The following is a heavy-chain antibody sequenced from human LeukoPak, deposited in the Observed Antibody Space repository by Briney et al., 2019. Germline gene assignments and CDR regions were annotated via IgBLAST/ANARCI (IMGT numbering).Heavy chain of an antibody. CDR2: IIPILGIA. CDR1: GCTFSSYA. J-gene: IGHJ4*02. CDR3: ARVKGNTGIHDC. V-gene: IGHV1-69*04. D-gene: IGHD2/OR15-2a*01. Sequence: GSSVKVSCKASGCTFSSYAISWVRQAPGQGLEWMGRIIPILGIANYAQKFQGRVTITADKSTSTAYMELRSLRSDDTAVYYCARVKGNTGIHDCWGQGTLVTVSS.